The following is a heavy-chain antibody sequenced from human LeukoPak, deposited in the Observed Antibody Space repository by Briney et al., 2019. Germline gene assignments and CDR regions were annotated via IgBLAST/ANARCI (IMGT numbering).Heavy chain of an antibody. J-gene: IGHJ4*02. D-gene: IGHD4-17*01. V-gene: IGHV3-21*01. Sequence: GGSLRLSCAASGFTFSSYSMNWVRQAPGKGLEWVSSISSSSYIYYADSVKGRFTISRDNAKNSLYLQMNSLRAEDTAVYYCARDTTYGDYVLWDYWGQGTLVTVSS. CDR2: ISSSSYI. CDR3: ARDTTYGDYVLWDY. CDR1: GFTFSSYS.